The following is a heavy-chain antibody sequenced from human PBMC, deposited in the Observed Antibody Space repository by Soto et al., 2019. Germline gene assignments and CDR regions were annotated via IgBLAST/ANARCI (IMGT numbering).Heavy chain of an antibody. Sequence: QVQLVQSGAEVKKPGSSVKVSCKASGGTFSSYTISWVRQAPGQGLEWMGRIIPILGIANYAQKFQGRVTITAAKSTSTAYMELSSLRSEDTAVYYCARDRGSSGYDPFDYWGQGTLVTVSS. J-gene: IGHJ4*02. CDR2: IIPILGIA. V-gene: IGHV1-69*08. CDR3: ARDRGSSGYDPFDY. D-gene: IGHD3-22*01. CDR1: GGTFSSYT.